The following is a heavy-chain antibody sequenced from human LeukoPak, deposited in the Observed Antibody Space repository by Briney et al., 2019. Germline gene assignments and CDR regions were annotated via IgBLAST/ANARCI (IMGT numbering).Heavy chain of an antibody. CDR1: GFTFNDYA. CDR2: ISWDGGST. CDR3: AKEAVAGTYYYYYYMDV. V-gene: IGHV3-43D*03. J-gene: IGHJ6*03. D-gene: IGHD6-19*01. Sequence: PGGSLRLSCAASGFTFNDYAMHWVRQAPGKGLERVSLISWDGGSTYYADSVKGRFTISRDNSENSLYLQMNSLRAEDTALYYCAKEAVAGTYYYYYYMDVWGKGTTVTVSS.